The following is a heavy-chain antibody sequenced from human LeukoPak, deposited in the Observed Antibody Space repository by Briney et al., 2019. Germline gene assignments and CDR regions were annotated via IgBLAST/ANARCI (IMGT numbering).Heavy chain of an antibody. V-gene: IGHV3-11*01. Sequence: PGGSLRLSCAASGFTFSDYYVSWIRQAPGKGLEWVSYISSSGSTIRYADSVKGRFTISRDNAKNSLYLQMNSLRAEDTAVYYCARDRVHYYYGSGSTSLFDYWGQGTLVTVSS. CDR2: ISSSGSTI. CDR3: ARDRVHYYYGSGSTSLFDY. CDR1: GFTFSDYY. J-gene: IGHJ4*02. D-gene: IGHD3-10*01.